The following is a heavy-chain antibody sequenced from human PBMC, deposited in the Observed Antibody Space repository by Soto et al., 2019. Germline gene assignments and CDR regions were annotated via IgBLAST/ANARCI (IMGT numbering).Heavy chain of an antibody. D-gene: IGHD3-22*01. V-gene: IGHV1-69*02. CDR1: GGTFSSYT. J-gene: IGHJ4*02. CDR2: IIPILGIA. Sequence: SVKVSCKASGGTFSSYTISWVRQAPGQGLEWMGRIIPILGIANYAQKFQGRVTITADKSTSTAYMELSSLRSEDTAVYYCARDYYDSSGTIDYWGQGTLVTVSS. CDR3: ARDYYDSSGTIDY.